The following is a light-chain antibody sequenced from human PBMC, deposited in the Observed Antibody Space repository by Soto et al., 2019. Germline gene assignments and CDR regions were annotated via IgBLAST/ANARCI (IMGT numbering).Light chain of an antibody. CDR3: QHRTT. Sequence: EVVMTQSPATLSVSPGERATLSCRASQSVSSNLAWYQRKPGQAPRLLIHGASTRATGIPARFSGSGSGTDFTLTISSLQSEDFAVYYCQHRTTFGQGTKVEIK. V-gene: IGKV3-15*01. CDR2: GAS. CDR1: QSVSSN. J-gene: IGKJ1*01.